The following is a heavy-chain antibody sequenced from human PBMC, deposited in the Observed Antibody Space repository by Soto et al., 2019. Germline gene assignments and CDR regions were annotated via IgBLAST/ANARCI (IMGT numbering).Heavy chain of an antibody. Sequence: QVQLQESGPGLVKPSQTLSLTCTVSGGSISTCGYYWSWIRQHPGKGLEWIGYIYNRATTYYNPSLRSRVTISVDTSKNHFPLKLSSVTVADTAVYYCARDPAPWGQGALVTVSS. CDR3: ARDPAP. CDR2: IYNRATT. J-gene: IGHJ5*02. V-gene: IGHV4-31*03. CDR1: GGSISTCGYY.